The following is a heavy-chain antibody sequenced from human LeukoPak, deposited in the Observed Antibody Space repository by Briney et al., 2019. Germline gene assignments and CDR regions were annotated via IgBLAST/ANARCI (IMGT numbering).Heavy chain of an antibody. CDR2: ISSSSTYI. J-gene: IGHJ6*02. V-gene: IGHV3-21*01. Sequence: GGSLRLSCTASGFTFSSYEMNWVRQAPGKGLEWVSCISSSSTYIYYADSMKGRFTISRDNAKNSLYLQMNSLRAEDTAVYYCARGYYYGMDVWGQGTTVTVSS. CDR3: ARGYYYGMDV. CDR1: GFTFSSYE.